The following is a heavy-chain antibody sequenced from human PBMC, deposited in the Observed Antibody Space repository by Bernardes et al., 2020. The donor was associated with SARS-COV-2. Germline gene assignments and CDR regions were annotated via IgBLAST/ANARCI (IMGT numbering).Heavy chain of an antibody. CDR2: VGGSGGNT. CDR3: AKSPYDSSGSALDY. J-gene: IGHJ4*02. CDR1: GFTFSSYA. V-gene: IGHV3-23*01. D-gene: IGHD3-22*01. Sequence: GGSLRLSCTASGFTFSSYAMNWVRQAPGKGLEWVSVVGGSGGNTNYADSVRGRFTISRDNSKNTLFLQMNSLRSEDSAMYYCAKSPYDSSGSALDYWGQGILVTVSS.